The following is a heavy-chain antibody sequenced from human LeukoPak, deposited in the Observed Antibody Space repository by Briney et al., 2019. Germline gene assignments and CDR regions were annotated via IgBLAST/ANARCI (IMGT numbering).Heavy chain of an antibody. CDR2: IYYSGST. D-gene: IGHD3-3*01. J-gene: IGHJ5*02. Sequence: SETLSLTCTVYGGSISSSSYYWGRIRQPPGKGLEWIGSIYYSGSTYYTPSLKSRVTTSVDTPKNHVSLKLSSVTAADTAVYYCARVLPYDFWSGYCFGGPYNGFDPWGQGTLVTVSS. CDR3: ARVLPYDFWSGYCFGGPYNGFDP. CDR1: GGSISSSSYY. V-gene: IGHV4-39*07.